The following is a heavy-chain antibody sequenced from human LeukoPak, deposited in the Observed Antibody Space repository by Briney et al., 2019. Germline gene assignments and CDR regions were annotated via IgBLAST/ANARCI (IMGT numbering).Heavy chain of an antibody. D-gene: IGHD6-13*01. Sequence: GGSLRLSCAVSGFIVNTYYMSWVRQAPGKGLEWVSIIYSDGSTYYADSVKGRFTISRDTSKNTLFLQMNSLRAEDTAVYYCAKEGYSSSFQPPDAFDIWGQGTMVTVSS. CDR1: GFIVNTYY. CDR3: AKEGYSSSFQPPDAFDI. V-gene: IGHV3-53*01. CDR2: IYSDGST. J-gene: IGHJ3*02.